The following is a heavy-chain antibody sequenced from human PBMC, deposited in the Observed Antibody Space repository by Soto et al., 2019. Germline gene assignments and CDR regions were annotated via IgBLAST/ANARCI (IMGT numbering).Heavy chain of an antibody. CDR2: IYWDDDK. CDR1: GFSLSTSGVG. V-gene: IGHV2-5*02. D-gene: IGHD3-3*01. Sequence: SGPTRVNPTQTLTLTCTFSGFSLSTSGVGVGWIRQPPGKALEWLALIYWDDDKRYSPSLKSRLTITKDTSKNQVVLTMTNMEPVDTATYYCAHSTSTRHYDFWSGPRPDVWGQGTTVTVSS. CDR3: AHSTSTRHYDFWSGPRPDV. J-gene: IGHJ6*02.